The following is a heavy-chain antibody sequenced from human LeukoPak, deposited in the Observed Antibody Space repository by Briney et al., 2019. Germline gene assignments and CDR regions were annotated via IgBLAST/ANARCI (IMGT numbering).Heavy chain of an antibody. CDR3: ARVPRPRDPTSSAAHQPFDY. J-gene: IGHJ4*02. D-gene: IGHD2-2*01. V-gene: IGHV1-2*02. CDR1: GYTFTGYY. CDR2: INPNSGGT. Sequence: GASVTVSCKASGYTFTGYYMHWVRQAPGQGLEWMGWINPNSGGTNYAQKFQGRVTMTRDTSISTAYMELSGLRPDDTAVYYCARVPRPRDPTSSAAHQPFDYWGQGTLVIVSS.